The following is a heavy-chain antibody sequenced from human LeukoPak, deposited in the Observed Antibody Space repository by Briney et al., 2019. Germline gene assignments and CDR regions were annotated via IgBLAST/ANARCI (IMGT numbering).Heavy chain of an antibody. D-gene: IGHD2-21*01. CDR3: ARSISDAFDI. CDR2: IYRSGTT. V-gene: IGHV4-38-2*01. J-gene: IGHJ3*02. Sequence: PSETLSLTCVVSGYSISSGYYWGWIRQPPGKGLEWIGSIYRSGTTYYNPSLKSRLTISVDTSKNQFSLKLSSVTAADTAVYYCARSISDAFDIWGQGAMVTVSS. CDR1: GYSISSGYY.